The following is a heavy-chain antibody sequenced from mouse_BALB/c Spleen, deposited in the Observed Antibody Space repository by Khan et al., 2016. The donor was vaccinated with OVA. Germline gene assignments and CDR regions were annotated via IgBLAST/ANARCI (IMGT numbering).Heavy chain of an antibody. D-gene: IGHD1-1*01. CDR1: GYSFTDYN. CDR2: IDPYNGGP. V-gene: IGHV1S135*01. Sequence: VQLEQPGPELVKPGASVKVSCKASGYSFTDYNMFWVKQSHGKGLEWIGYIDPYNGGPSYNQKFRGKVTLTFDKSSSTAFMHLSSLTSEDSAVLYCDRAEYGASSYYFDYWGQGTTLTVSA. J-gene: IGHJ2*01. CDR3: DRAEYGASSYYFDY.